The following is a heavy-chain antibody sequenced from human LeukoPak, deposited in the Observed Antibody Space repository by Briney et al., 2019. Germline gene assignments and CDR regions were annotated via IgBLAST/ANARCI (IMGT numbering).Heavy chain of an antibody. Sequence: GASVKVSCKASGGTFSSYAISWVRQAPGQGLEWMGGIIPIFGTATYAQTFQGRVTITSDESTSTAYMHLSSLRSEDTAVYYCASREMATIRPFDYWGQGTLVTVSS. CDR1: GGTFSSYA. J-gene: IGHJ4*02. CDR3: ASREMATIRPFDY. V-gene: IGHV1-69*13. CDR2: IIPIFGTA. D-gene: IGHD5-24*01.